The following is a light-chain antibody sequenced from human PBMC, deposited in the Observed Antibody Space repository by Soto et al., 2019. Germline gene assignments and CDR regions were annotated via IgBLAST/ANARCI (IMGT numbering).Light chain of an antibody. CDR3: QHSYSTPIT. V-gene: IGKV1-39*01. CDR1: QSISSY. CDR2: AAS. J-gene: IGKJ5*01. Sequence: DIQMTQSPSSLSASVGDRVTITCRASQSISSYLNWYQQKPGKAPKLLIYAASSLQSGVPSRFSDSGSGTDFTLTISSLQPEDFETYYCQHSYSTPITFGQGTRLEIK.